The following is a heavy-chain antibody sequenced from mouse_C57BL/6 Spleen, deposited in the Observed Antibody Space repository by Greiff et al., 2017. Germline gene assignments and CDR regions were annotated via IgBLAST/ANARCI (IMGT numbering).Heavy chain of an antibody. D-gene: IGHD1-1*01. CDR1: GFTFSSYA. J-gene: IGHJ4*01. CDR2: ISSGGDYI. Sequence: EVQGVESGEGLVKPGGSLKLSCAASGFTFSSYAMSWVRQTPEKRLEWVAYISSGGDYIDYADTVKGRFTISRDNARNTLYLQMSSLKSEDTAMYYCTRDYYYGSSSLAMDYWGQGTSVTVSS. CDR3: TRDYYYGSSSLAMDY. V-gene: IGHV5-9-1*02.